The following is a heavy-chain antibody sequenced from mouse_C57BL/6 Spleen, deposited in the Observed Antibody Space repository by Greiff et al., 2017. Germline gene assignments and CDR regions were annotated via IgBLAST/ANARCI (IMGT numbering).Heavy chain of an antibody. D-gene: IGHD2-5*01. Sequence: DVKLVESEGGLVQPGSSMKLSCTASGFTFSDYYMAWVRQVPEKGLEWVANINYDGSSTYYLDSLKSRFIISRDNAKNILVLQMSSLKSENTATYYCASAYSNPVYYFDYWGQGTTLTVSS. CDR2: INYDGSST. CDR1: GFTFSDYY. CDR3: ASAYSNPVYYFDY. J-gene: IGHJ2*01. V-gene: IGHV5-16*01.